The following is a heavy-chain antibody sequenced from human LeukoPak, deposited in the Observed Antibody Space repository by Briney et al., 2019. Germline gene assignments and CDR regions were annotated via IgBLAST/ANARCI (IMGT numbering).Heavy chain of an antibody. Sequence: GASVKVSCKASGYTFTSYGISWVRQAPGQGLEWMGWISAYNGNTNYAQKLQGRITMTTDTSTSTAYMELRSLRSDDTAVYYCARDFSPYCSSTSCYGGFDYWGQGTLVTVSS. CDR3: ARDFSPYCSSTSCYGGFDY. J-gene: IGHJ4*02. V-gene: IGHV1-18*01. CDR1: GYTFTSYG. D-gene: IGHD2-2*01. CDR2: ISAYNGNT.